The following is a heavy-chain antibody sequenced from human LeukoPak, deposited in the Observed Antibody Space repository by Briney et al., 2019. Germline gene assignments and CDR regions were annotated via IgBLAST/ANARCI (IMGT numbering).Heavy chain of an antibody. V-gene: IGHV3-9*01. Sequence: PGRSLRLSCAASGFTFDDCAMHWVRQAPGKGLEWVSGISWNSGSISYADSVKGRFTISRDSAKNSLYLHMNSLRAEDTALYYCAKGSSGWTSDAFDIWGQGTMVTVSS. CDR1: GFTFDDCA. CDR3: AKGSSGWTSDAFDI. D-gene: IGHD6-19*01. J-gene: IGHJ3*02. CDR2: ISWNSGSI.